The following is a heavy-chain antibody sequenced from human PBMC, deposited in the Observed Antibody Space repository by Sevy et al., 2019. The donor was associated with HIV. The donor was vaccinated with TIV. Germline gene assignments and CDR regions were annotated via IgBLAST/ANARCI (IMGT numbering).Heavy chain of an antibody. Sequence: SETLSLTCTVSGGSISSSSSYWGWIRQPPGKPLEWIGSVHYSGSTYYNPSLKSRVTISVDTSESQFSLRLSSVTAADTAVYYCATYIAAVGSNSFDPWGQGTLVTVSS. CDR2: VHYSGST. J-gene: IGHJ5*02. CDR1: GGSISSSSSY. V-gene: IGHV4-39*01. D-gene: IGHD6-13*01. CDR3: ATYIAAVGSNSFDP.